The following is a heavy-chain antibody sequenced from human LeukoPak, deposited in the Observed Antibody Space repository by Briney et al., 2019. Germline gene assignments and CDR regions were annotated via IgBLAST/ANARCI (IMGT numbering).Heavy chain of an antibody. CDR3: ARRELVRSYLLKDWFDP. V-gene: IGHV1-2*02. CDR1: GYTFTGCY. Sequence: GASVKVSCKASGYTFTGCYMHWVRQAPGQGLEWMGWINPNSGGTNYAQKFQGRVTMTRNTSISTAHMELSSLRSEDTAVYYCARRELVRSYLLKDWFDPWGQGTLVTVSS. J-gene: IGHJ5*02. CDR2: INPNSGGT. D-gene: IGHD6-6*01.